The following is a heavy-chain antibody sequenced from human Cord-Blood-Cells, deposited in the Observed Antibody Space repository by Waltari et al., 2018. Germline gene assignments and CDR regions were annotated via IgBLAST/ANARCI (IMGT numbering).Heavy chain of an antibody. Sequence: VQLVESGGGVVQPGRSLRLSCAASGFTFSSYGMHWVRQAPGKGLEWVAVIWYDGSNKYYADSVKGRFTISRDNSKNTLYLQMNSLRAEDTAVYYCEAEGYCSSTSCYIDYWGQGTLVTVSS. CDR1: GFTFSSYG. CDR3: EAEGYCSSTSCYIDY. CDR2: IWYDGSNK. D-gene: IGHD2-2*02. V-gene: IGHV3-33*01. J-gene: IGHJ4*02.